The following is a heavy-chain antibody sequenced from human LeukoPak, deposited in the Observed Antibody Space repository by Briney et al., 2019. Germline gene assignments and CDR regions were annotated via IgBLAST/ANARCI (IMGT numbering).Heavy chain of an antibody. CDR3: ENLNSGGSPPGAFDI. Sequence: PGGSLRLSCAASGFTFSSYAMSWVRQAPGKGLEWVSAISGSGGSTYYADSVKGRFTISRDNSKNTLYLQMNRLRAEDTAVYYCENLNSGGSPPGAFDIWGQGTMVTVSS. CDR1: GFTFSSYA. V-gene: IGHV3-23*01. J-gene: IGHJ3*02. CDR2: ISGSGGST. D-gene: IGHD6-19*01.